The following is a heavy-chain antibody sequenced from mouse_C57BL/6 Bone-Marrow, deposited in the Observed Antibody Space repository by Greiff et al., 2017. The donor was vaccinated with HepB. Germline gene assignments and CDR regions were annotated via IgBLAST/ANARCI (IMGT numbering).Heavy chain of an antibody. D-gene: IGHD1-1*01. J-gene: IGHJ4*01. CDR3: ARRYYGSSYYYAMDY. Sequence: VQLQQSGAELARPGASVKLSCKASGYTFTSYGISWVKQRTGQGLEWIGEIYPRSGNTYYNEKFKGKATLTADKSSSTAYMKLRSLTSEDSAVYFCARRYYGSSYYYAMDYWGQGTSVTVSS. V-gene: IGHV1-81*01. CDR1: GYTFTSYG. CDR2: IYPRSGNT.